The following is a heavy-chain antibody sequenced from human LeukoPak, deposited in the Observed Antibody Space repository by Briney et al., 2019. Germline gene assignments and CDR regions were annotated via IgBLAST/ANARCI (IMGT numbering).Heavy chain of an antibody. J-gene: IGHJ4*02. CDR3: ARLGGSWYVSY. CDR1: GFTLSSYW. V-gene: IGHV3-7*01. CDR2: IKQDGSEK. D-gene: IGHD6-13*01. Sequence: PGGSLRLSCAASGFTLSSYWMSWVRQAPGKGLEWVANIKQDGSEKYYVDSVKSRFTISRDNAKNSLFLQMNSLSAEDTAVYFCARLGGSWYVSYWGQGTLVTVSS.